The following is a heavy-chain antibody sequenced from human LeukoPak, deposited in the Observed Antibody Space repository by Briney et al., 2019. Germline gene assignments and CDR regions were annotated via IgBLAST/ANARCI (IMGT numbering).Heavy chain of an antibody. D-gene: IGHD2/OR15-2a*01. CDR1: GGSISLSYYY. CDR3: ARDSMADYYYYYMDV. J-gene: IGHJ6*03. Sequence: SETLSLTCSVSGGSISLSYYYWGWIRQPPGKALEWIGSVYYSGATSYNPSLKSRVTISVDTSRNQFSLKLSSVTAADTAVYYCARDSMADYYYYYMDVWGKGTTVTVSS. V-gene: IGHV4-39*07. CDR2: VYYSGAT.